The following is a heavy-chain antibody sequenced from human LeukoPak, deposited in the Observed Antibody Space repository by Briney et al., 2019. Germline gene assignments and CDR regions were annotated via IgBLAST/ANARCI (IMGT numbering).Heavy chain of an antibody. V-gene: IGHV4-39*01. CDR3: ARPETAGTYYY. CDR1: GFTFSSYSMN. J-gene: IGHJ4*02. D-gene: IGHD1-26*01. CDR2: IYYTGSD. Sequence: GSLRLSCAASGFTFSSYSMNWVRQPPGKGLEWIASIYYTGSDYYNPSLKSRVTISVDTSKNQFSLKLTSVTAADTAVYYCARPETAGTYYYWGQGLLVTVS.